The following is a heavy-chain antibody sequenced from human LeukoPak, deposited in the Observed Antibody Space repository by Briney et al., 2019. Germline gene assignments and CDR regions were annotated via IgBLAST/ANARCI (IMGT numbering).Heavy chain of an antibody. D-gene: IGHD3-3*01. CDR3: ARTDFWSGYELHWFDP. J-gene: IGHJ5*02. Sequence: GASVKVSCKASGYTFTSYAMNWVRQAPGQGLEWMGWINTNTGNPTYAQGFTGRFVFSLDTSVSTAYLQISSLKAEDTAVYYCARTDFWSGYELHWFDPWGQGTLVTVSS. CDR2: INTNTGNP. V-gene: IGHV7-4-1*02. CDR1: GYTFTSYA.